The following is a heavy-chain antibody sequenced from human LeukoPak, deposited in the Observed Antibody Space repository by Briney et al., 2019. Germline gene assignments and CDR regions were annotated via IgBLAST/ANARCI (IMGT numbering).Heavy chain of an antibody. Sequence: SETLSLTCTVSGDSISSGDYSWSWIRQPPGKGLEWIGYICYSGSTYYNPSLKSRVTISVDTSKNHFSLKLSSVTAADTAVYYCARGRTITFGGVIGYWGQGTLVTVSS. V-gene: IGHV4-30-4*01. CDR2: ICYSGST. D-gene: IGHD3-16*02. CDR3: ARGRTITFGGVIGY. J-gene: IGHJ4*02. CDR1: GDSISSGDYS.